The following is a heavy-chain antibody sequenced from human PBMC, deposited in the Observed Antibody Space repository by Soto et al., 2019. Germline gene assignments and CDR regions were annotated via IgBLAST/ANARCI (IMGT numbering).Heavy chain of an antibody. CDR3: ARAQGWAVGPLDY. CDR2: LWYDGSNK. J-gene: IGHJ4*02. D-gene: IGHD6-19*01. V-gene: IGHV3-33*01. Sequence: QVQLVESGGGVVQPGRSLRLSCAASGFTFSSYGMHWVRQAPGKGLEWVAVLWYDGSNKYYADSVKGRFTTSRDNSKNTLYLQMNSLRAEDTAVYYCARAQGWAVGPLDYWCQGTLVTVSS. CDR1: GFTFSSYG.